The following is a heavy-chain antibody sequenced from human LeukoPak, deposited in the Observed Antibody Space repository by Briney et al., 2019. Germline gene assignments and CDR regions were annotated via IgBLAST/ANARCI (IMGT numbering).Heavy chain of an antibody. CDR1: GYTFTGHY. D-gene: IGHD3-10*01. Sequence: ASVTVSCKASGYTFTGHYMHWVRQAPGQGLEWMGWINPDSGATNYAQKFQGRVTMTRDTSINTADMELRSLRSDDTAVYYCARTIMVRGAKIDYWGQGTLVTVSS. J-gene: IGHJ4*02. CDR3: ARTIMVRGAKIDY. V-gene: IGHV1-2*02. CDR2: INPDSGAT.